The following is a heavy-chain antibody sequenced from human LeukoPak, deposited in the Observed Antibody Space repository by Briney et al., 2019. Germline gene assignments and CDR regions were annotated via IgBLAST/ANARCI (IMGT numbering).Heavy chain of an antibody. CDR3: ARLPPPCYYDSSGYGSDY. V-gene: IGHV4-39*01. CDR1: GGSISSSSYY. Sequence: SETLPLTCTVSGGSISSSSYYWGWIRQPPGKGLEWIGSIYYSGSTYYNPSLKSRVTISVDTSKNQFSLKLSSVTAADTAVYYCARLPPPCYYDSSGYGSDYWGQGTLVTVSS. CDR2: IYYSGST. J-gene: IGHJ4*02. D-gene: IGHD3-22*01.